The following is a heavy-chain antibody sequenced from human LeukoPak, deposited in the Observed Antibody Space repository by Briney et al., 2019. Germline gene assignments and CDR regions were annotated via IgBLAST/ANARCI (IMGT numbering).Heavy chain of an antibody. D-gene: IGHD3-16*01. CDR2: INPNSGGT. V-gene: IGHV1-2*02. J-gene: IGHJ2*01. CDR1: GYTFTGYY. Sequence: GASVKVSCKASGYTFTGYYMHWVRQAPGQGLEWMGWINPNSGGTNYAQKFQGRVTMTRDTSISTAYMELSRLRSDDTAVYYCARHGVRHVLDWYFPLWGRGTLVAVSS. CDR3: ARHGVRHVLDWYFPL.